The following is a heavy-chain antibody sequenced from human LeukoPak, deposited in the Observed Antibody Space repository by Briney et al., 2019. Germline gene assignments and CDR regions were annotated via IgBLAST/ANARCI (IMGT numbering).Heavy chain of an antibody. Sequence: SETLSLTCTVSGYSIRSGYYWGWIRQPPGKGLEWIVTIYQSGSTYYNPSLKSRVTISVDTSKNQFSLKLSSVTAADTAVYYCARFRFAVTLDYWGQGTLVTVSS. CDR2: IYQSGST. CDR1: GYSIRSGYY. V-gene: IGHV4-38-2*02. CDR3: ARFRFAVTLDY. D-gene: IGHD4-11*01. J-gene: IGHJ4*02.